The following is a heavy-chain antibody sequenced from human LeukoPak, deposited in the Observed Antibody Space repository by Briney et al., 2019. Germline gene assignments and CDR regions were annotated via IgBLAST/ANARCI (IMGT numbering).Heavy chain of an antibody. J-gene: IGHJ4*02. D-gene: IGHD2-2*03. Sequence: GGSLRLSCAASGFTFSDYYMSWIRQAPGKGLEWVSYISSSGSTIYYADSVKGRFTISRDNAKNSLYLQMNSLRAEDTAVYYCARVDNGYCSSTSCLLLDYWGQGTLVTVSS. CDR2: ISSSGSTI. V-gene: IGHV3-11*01. CDR1: GFTFSDYY. CDR3: ARVDNGYCSSTSCLLLDY.